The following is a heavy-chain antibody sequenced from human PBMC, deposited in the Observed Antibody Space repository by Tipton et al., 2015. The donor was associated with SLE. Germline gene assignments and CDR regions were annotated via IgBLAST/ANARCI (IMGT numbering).Heavy chain of an antibody. CDR2: VYYSGST. CDR3: ARSLFVVVEAATYYYHGLDV. V-gene: IGHV4-39*01. CDR1: GGSIDIRSYN. Sequence: LRLSCTVSGGSIDIRSYNWGWIRQPPGKGLEWIGSVYYSGSTFYNPSLKSRVTISVHTSKKEFSLRLSSVTAADTAVYYCARSLFVVVEAATYYYHGLDVWGQGTTVTVSS. J-gene: IGHJ6*02. D-gene: IGHD2-15*01.